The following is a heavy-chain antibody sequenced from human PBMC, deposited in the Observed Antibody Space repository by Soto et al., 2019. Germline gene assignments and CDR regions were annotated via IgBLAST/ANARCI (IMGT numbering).Heavy chain of an antibody. CDR3: VTHRYSGSYSPYYYYGMDV. CDR2: IYPGDSDT. J-gene: IGHJ6*02. V-gene: IGHV5-51*01. Sequence: PGESLKISCKGSGYSFTSYWIGWVRQMPGKGLEWMGIIYPGDSDTRYSPSFQGQVTISADKSISTAYLQWSSLKASDTAMYYCVTHRYSGSYSPYYYYGMDVWGQGTTVT. D-gene: IGHD1-26*01. CDR1: GYSFTSYW.